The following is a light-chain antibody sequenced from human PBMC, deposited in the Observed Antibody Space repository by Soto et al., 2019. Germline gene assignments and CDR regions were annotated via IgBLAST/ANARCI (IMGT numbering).Light chain of an antibody. CDR3: QQYNSYPWT. Sequence: DIQVTQSPSTLSASVGDRVTITCRASQSFSSWLAWYQQKPGKAPKLLIYKASSLQSGVPSRFSGSGSGTEFTLTISSLQPDDFATYYCQQYNSYPWTFGQGTKVEIK. J-gene: IGKJ1*01. CDR1: QSFSSW. V-gene: IGKV1-5*03. CDR2: KAS.